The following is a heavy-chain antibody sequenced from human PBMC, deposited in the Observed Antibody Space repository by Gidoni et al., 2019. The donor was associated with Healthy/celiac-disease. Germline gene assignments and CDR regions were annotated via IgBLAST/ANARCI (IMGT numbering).Heavy chain of an antibody. CDR3: AKDLRWLQSPDAFDI. CDR2: ISYDGSNK. J-gene: IGHJ3*02. D-gene: IGHD5-12*01. Sequence: QVQLVESGGGVVQPGRSLRLSCAASGFTFISYGMHWVRQAPGKGLEWVAVISYDGSNKYYADSVKGRFTISRDNSKNTLYLQMNSLRAEDTAVYYCAKDLRWLQSPDAFDIWGQGTMVTVSS. CDR1: GFTFISYG. V-gene: IGHV3-30*18.